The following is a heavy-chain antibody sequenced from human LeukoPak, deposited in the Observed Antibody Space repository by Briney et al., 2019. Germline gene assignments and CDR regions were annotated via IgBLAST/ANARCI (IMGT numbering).Heavy chain of an antibody. Sequence: PGGSLRLSCGASGFTFSSYAMYWVRRAPGKGLEWVANINQGGSERNHVDSVKGRFTISRDDARTSLFLQMNSLRAEDTGVYYCGRGDGYLVDHWGQGTLVTVST. CDR1: GFTFSSYA. V-gene: IGHV3-7*01. CDR2: INQGGSER. CDR3: GRGDGYLVDH. D-gene: IGHD5-24*01. J-gene: IGHJ4*02.